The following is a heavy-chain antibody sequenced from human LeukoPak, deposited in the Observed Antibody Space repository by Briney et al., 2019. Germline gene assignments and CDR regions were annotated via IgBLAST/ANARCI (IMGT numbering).Heavy chain of an antibody. V-gene: IGHV4-34*01. D-gene: IGHD5-24*01. Sequence: PSETLSLTCAVYGGSFGGYYWSWIRQPPGKGLEWIGEINHSGSTNYNPSLKSRVTISVDTSKNQFSLKLSSVTAADTAVYYCAREEGDGYNYNYFDYWGQGTLVTVSS. CDR2: INHSGST. J-gene: IGHJ4*02. CDR1: GGSFGGYY. CDR3: AREEGDGYNYNYFDY.